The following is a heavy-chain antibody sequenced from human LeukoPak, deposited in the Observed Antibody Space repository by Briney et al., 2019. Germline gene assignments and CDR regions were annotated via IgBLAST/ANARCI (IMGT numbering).Heavy chain of an antibody. J-gene: IGHJ4*02. CDR3: ATFYSNSLYFDY. D-gene: IGHD4-11*01. Sequence: SETLSLTCTVSGGSICTYYWSWIRQSPGKGLEWIGYIYTSGSTNYNPSLRSRVTISVDTSKNQLSLKLSSVTAADTAVYYCATFYSNSLYFDYWGQGTLVTVSS. CDR1: GGSICTYY. V-gene: IGHV4-4*09. CDR2: IYTSGST.